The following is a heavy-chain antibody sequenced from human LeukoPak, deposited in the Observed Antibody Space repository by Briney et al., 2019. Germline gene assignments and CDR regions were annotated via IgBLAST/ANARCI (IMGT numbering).Heavy chain of an antibody. CDR3: TAGDDLDV. D-gene: IGHD3-10*01. Sequence: GGSLRLSCAASGFTFSNAWMSWVRQAPGKGLEWVGGIKSKTDGLTTDYAAPVKGRFTISRDDSKNTLYLQMNSLKTEDTAVYYCTAGDDLDVWGKGTTVTVSS. CDR1: GFTFSNAW. J-gene: IGHJ6*04. V-gene: IGHV3-15*01. CDR2: IKSKTDGLTT.